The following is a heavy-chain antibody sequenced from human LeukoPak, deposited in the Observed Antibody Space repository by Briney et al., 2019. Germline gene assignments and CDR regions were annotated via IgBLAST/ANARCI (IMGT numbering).Heavy chain of an antibody. J-gene: IGHJ4*02. CDR1: VYTYTSYY. V-gene: IGHV1-46*01. Sequence: ASVKVSRKASVYTYTSYYMHWVRQAPGQGLEWMGIINPSGGSTSYAQNFQGRITMTWDTSISTAYMELSRLRSDDTAVYYCAYISEDFDYWGQGTLVTVSS. CDR2: INPSGGST. CDR3: AYISEDFDY.